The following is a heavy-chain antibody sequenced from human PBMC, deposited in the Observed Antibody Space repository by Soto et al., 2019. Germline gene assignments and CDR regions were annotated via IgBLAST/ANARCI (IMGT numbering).Heavy chain of an antibody. J-gene: IGHJ4*02. CDR1: GITVSSNY. CDR2: IYSGGST. V-gene: IGHV3-66*01. CDR3: ARGAFRGVFDY. Sequence: PGGSLSLSSAASGITVSSNYMTWVRQAPGKGLEWVSVIYSGGSTYYADSVKGRFTISRDNSKNTLYLQMNSLRAEDTAVYYCARGAFRGVFDYWGQGTLVTVS. D-gene: IGHD3-10*01.